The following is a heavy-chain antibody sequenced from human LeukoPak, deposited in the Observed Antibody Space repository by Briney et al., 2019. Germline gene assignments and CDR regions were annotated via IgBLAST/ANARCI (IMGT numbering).Heavy chain of an antibody. CDR1: GDSVSSNSAA. CDR3: ASAYGYKRAFDI. Sequence: SQTLSLTCAISGDSVSSNSAAWNWISQSPSRGLEWLGRTYYRSKWYNDYAVSVKSRITINPDTSKNQFSLQLNSVTPEDTAVYYCASAYGYKRAFDIWGQGTMVTVSS. D-gene: IGHD5-24*01. CDR2: TYYRSKWYN. J-gene: IGHJ3*02. V-gene: IGHV6-1*01.